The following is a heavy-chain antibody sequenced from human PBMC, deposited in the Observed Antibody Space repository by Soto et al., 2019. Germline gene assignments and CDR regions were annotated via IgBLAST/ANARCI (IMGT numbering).Heavy chain of an antibody. CDR1: GGSFSAYY. V-gene: IGHV4-34*01. D-gene: IGHD3-3*01. CDR2: INHSGST. Sequence: PSETLSLTCAVYGGSFSAYYWSWIRQPPGKGLEWIGEINHSGSTNYNPSLKSRVTISVDTSKNQFPLKLSSVTAAATAVYYCGRGKRFLEWSRGPDYNLFDPWGQGTLVTVSS. CDR3: GRGKRFLEWSRGPDYNLFDP. J-gene: IGHJ5*02.